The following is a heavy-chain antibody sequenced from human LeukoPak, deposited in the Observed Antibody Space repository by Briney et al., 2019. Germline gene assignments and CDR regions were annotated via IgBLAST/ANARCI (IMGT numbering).Heavy chain of an antibody. CDR1: GFTFSSYA. CDR2: TNHSGST. Sequence: GSLRLSCAASGFTFSSYAMHWIRQPPGKGLEWIGETNHSGSTNYNPSLKSRVTISVDTSKNQFSLKLSSVTAADTAVYYCARGRYCSSTSCYSSSFGYWGQGTLVTVSS. V-gene: IGHV4-34*01. D-gene: IGHD2-2*02. J-gene: IGHJ4*02. CDR3: ARGRYCSSTSCYSSSFGY.